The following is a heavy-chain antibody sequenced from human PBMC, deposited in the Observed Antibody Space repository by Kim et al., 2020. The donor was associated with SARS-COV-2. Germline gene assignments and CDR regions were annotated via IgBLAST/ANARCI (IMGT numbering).Heavy chain of an antibody. CDR1: GGSISSGGYY. V-gene: IGHV4-31*03. D-gene: IGHD3-10*01. CDR2: IYYSGST. J-gene: IGHJ6*02. Sequence: SETLSLTCTVSGGSISSGGYYWSWIRQYPGKGLEWIGYIYYSGSTYYNPSLKSRVTISVGTSKNQFSLKLSSVTAADTAVYYCARDRRGPYYYGSGSRNYYGMDVWGQGTTVTVSS. CDR3: ARDRRGPYYYGSGSRNYYGMDV.